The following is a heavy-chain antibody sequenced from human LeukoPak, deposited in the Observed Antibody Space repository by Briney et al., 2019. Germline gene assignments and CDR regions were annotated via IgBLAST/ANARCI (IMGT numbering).Heavy chain of an antibody. CDR1: GGTFSSYA. D-gene: IGHD4-17*01. V-gene: IGHV1-69*04. Sequence: VASVKVSCKASGGTFSSYAISWVRQAPGQGLEWMGRTIPILGIANYAQKFQGRVTITADKSTSTAYMELSSLRSEDTAVYYCARHTTVTPWWYFDLWGRGTLVTVSS. CDR3: ARHTTVTPWWYFDL. J-gene: IGHJ2*01. CDR2: TIPILGIA.